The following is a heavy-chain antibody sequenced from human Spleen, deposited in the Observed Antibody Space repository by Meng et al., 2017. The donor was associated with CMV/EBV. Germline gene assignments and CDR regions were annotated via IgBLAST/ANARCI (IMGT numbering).Heavy chain of an antibody. Sequence: GGSLRLSCAASGFTFTNAWMSWVRQAPGKGLEWVGRIKSKTDGGTTDYAAPVKGRFTISRDDSKNTLYLQMNSLKTEDTAVYYCTTSSSGHTPGIWGQGTMVTVSS. CDR2: IKSKTDGGTT. J-gene: IGHJ3*02. D-gene: IGHD3-22*01. CDR1: GFTFTNAW. CDR3: TTSSSGHTPGI. V-gene: IGHV3-15*01.